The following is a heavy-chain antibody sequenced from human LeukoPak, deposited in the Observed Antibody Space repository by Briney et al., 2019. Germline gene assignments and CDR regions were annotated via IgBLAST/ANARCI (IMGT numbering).Heavy chain of an antibody. CDR2: ISSGGGST. Sequence: GGSLRLSCAASGFTFSSYAMGWVRQPPGKGLEWVSGISSGGGSTYYTDSVKGRITISRDNSKNTLYLQMNSLTAEDTALYYCANARGTSSSYFDLWGRGTLVTVSS. CDR1: GFTFSSYA. J-gene: IGHJ2*01. D-gene: IGHD6-6*01. CDR3: ANARGTSSSYFDL. V-gene: IGHV3-23*01.